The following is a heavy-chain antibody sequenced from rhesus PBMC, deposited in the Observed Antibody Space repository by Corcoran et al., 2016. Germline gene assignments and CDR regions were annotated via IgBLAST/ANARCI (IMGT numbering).Heavy chain of an antibody. Sequence: EVQLVESGGGLVQPGGSLRLSCAASGFTFSSYWMYWVRQAPGKGLVWVSRISSYWTGTSYADSVKVRFTISRENAKNSLYLQMNSLRAEDTAVYYCAREGTGTYFDYWGQGVLVTVSS. V-gene: IGHV3-119*01. J-gene: IGHJ4*01. CDR2: ISSYWTGT. CDR1: GFTFSSYW. CDR3: AREGTGTYFDY. D-gene: IGHD1-7*02.